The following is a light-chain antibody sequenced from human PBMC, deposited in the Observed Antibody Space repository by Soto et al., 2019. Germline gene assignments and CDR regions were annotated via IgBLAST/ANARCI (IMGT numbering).Light chain of an antibody. CDR2: GAS. CDR3: QQYDNSPWT. V-gene: IGKV3-20*01. J-gene: IGKJ1*01. Sequence: EIVLTQSPGTLSLSPGERATLSCRASQSVSSSFLAWYQQQPGQAPRLLIYGASSRATGIPDRFSGSGSGTDFPLNIRRLEPEDFSVYYCQQYDNSPWTFGQGTKVEIK. CDR1: QSVSSSF.